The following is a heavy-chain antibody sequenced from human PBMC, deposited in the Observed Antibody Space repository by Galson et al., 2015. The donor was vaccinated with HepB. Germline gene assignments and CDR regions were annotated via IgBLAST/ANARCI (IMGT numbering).Heavy chain of an antibody. Sequence: SLRLSCAASGFTLSNYAMSWVRQAPGKGLEWVSAIDGSGAYTYYADSVKGRFTISGDNSKNTLYLQVNSLRAEDTAVYYCAKGSSGGRPYYFDYWGQGTLVTVSS. V-gene: IGHV3-23*01. CDR2: IDGSGAYT. CDR3: AKGSSGGRPYYFDY. J-gene: IGHJ4*02. CDR1: GFTLSNYA. D-gene: IGHD2-21*01.